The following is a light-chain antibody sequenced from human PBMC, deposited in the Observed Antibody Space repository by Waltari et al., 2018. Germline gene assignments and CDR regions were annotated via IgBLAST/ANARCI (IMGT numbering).Light chain of an antibody. Sequence: QSALTQPASVSGSPGQSITISCTGTSSDVGGYNYVSWYQQRPGKAPKLWIYDVTNRPSGVSNRFSGSKSGDTASMTISGLQAEDEADYYCCSYTSSTTLNYVFGTGTKVTVL. CDR1: SSDVGGYNY. J-gene: IGLJ1*01. CDR2: DVT. V-gene: IGLV2-14*01. CDR3: CSYTSSTTLNYV.